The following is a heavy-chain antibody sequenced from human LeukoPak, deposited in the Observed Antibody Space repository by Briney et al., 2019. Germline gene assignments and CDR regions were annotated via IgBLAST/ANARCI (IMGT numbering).Heavy chain of an antibody. V-gene: IGHV1-2*02. J-gene: IGHJ4*02. CDR3: ARARNYDILTGYYIFDY. CDR2: INPNSGGT. CDR1: GYTFTGYY. D-gene: IGHD3-9*01. Sequence: ASVKVSCKASGYTFTGYYMHWVRQAPGQGLGWMGWINPNSGGTNYAQKFQGRVTMTRDTSISTAYMELSRLRSDDTAVYYCARARNYDILTGYYIFDYWGQGTLVTVSS.